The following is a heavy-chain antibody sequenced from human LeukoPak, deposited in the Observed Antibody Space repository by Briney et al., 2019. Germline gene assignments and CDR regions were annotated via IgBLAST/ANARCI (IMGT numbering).Heavy chain of an antibody. D-gene: IGHD3-10*02. V-gene: IGHV3-30*18. J-gene: IGHJ6*02. CDR2: ISYDGSNK. CDR1: GFTFSSYG. CDR3: AKYVRAYYYYHYGLDV. Sequence: PGGSLRLSCAASGFTFSSYGMHWVRQAPGKGLEWVAVISYDGSNKYYADSVKGRFTISRDNSKNTLYLQMNSLRGEDTAVYYCAKYVRAYYYYHYGLDVWGQGTTVTVSS.